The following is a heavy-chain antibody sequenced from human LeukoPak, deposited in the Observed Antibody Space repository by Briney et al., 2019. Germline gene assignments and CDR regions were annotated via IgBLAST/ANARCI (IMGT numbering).Heavy chain of an antibody. Sequence: GGSLRLSCAASGFTFSSYSMNWVRQAPGKGLEWVSSISSSSSCIYYADSVKGRFTISRDNAKNSLYLQMNSLRAEDTAVYYCARDQEVGATRHPFDYWGQGTLVTVSS. J-gene: IGHJ4*02. V-gene: IGHV3-21*01. D-gene: IGHD1-26*01. CDR2: ISSSSSCI. CDR1: GFTFSSYS. CDR3: ARDQEVGATRHPFDY.